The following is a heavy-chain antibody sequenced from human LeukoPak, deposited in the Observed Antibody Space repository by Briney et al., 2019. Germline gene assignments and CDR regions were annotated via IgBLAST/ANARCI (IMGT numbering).Heavy chain of an antibody. V-gene: IGHV4-34*01. CDR3: ARLHFGYCSSTSCGY. CDR1: GFTFSSYE. D-gene: IGHD2-2*03. J-gene: IGHJ4*02. CDR2: INHSGST. Sequence: AGGSLRLSCAASGFTFSSYEMNWVRQAPGKGLEWIGEINHSGSTNYNPSLKSRVTISVDTSKNQFSLKLSSVTAADTAVYYCARLHFGYCSSTSCGYWGQGTLVTVSS.